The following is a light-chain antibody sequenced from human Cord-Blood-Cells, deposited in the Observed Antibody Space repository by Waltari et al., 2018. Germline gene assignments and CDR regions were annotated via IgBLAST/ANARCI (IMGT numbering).Light chain of an antibody. J-gene: IGKJ4*01. Sequence: DIVMTQSPDSLAVSLGERATFNCKSSQSVSYSSNNKNYLAWYQQKPGQPPKLLIYWASTRESGVPDRFSGSGSGTDFTLTISSLQAEDVAVYYCQQYYSTPLTFGGGTKVEIK. V-gene: IGKV4-1*01. CDR1: QSVSYSSNNKNY. CDR2: WAS. CDR3: QQYYSTPLT.